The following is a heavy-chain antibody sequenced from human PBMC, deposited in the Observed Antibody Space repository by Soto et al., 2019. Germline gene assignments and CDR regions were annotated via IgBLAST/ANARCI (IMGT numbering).Heavy chain of an antibody. V-gene: IGHV3-7*01. Sequence: EVQLVESGGGLVQPGGYLRLSCAASGFTFSHYWMSWVRQAPGKGLEWVANIKQDGSEKNYVDSVKGRFTISRDNAKNSLDLQMNSLRAEDTAVYYCASVAIWGQGTPVTVSS. CDR3: ASVAI. CDR1: GFTFSHYW. D-gene: IGHD5-12*01. CDR2: IKQDGSEK. J-gene: IGHJ4*02.